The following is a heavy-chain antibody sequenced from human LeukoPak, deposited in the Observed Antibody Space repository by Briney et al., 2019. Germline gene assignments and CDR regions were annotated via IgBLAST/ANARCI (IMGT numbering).Heavy chain of an antibody. CDR3: ARALGGGYSSGWYYFDY. V-gene: IGHV4-38-2*01. CDR1: GYSTSSGYY. CDR2: IYHSGST. Sequence: SETLSLTCAVSGYSTSSGYYWGWIRQPPGKGLEWIGSIYHSGSTYYNPSLKSRVTISVDTSKNQFSLKLSSVTAADTAVYYCARALGGGYSSGWYYFDYWGQGTLVTVSS. J-gene: IGHJ4*02. D-gene: IGHD6-19*01.